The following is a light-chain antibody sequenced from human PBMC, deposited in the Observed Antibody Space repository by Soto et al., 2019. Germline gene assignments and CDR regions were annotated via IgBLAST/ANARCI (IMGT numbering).Light chain of an antibody. Sequence: AIQMTQSPSSLSASVGDRVTITRRASQGIRNDLGWYQQKPGKAHKLLIYAAYSLQSGVPSRFSGSGSGTDFTLTISSLQPEDFGTYYCQQFKSYPITFGQGTRLDIK. J-gene: IGKJ5*01. V-gene: IGKV1-6*01. CDR2: AAY. CDR3: QQFKSYPIT. CDR1: QGIRND.